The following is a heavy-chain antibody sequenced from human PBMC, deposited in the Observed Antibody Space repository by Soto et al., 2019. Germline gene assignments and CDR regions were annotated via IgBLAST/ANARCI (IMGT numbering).Heavy chain of an antibody. CDR3: ARMGYCSSTSCPFDY. Sequence: GGSLRLSCAASGFTVSSNYMSWVRQAPGKGLEWVSVIYSGGSTYYADSVKGRFTISRHNSKNTLYLQMNSLRAEDTAVYYCARMGYCSSTSCPFDYWGQGTLVTVSS. J-gene: IGHJ4*02. CDR1: GFTVSSNY. V-gene: IGHV3-53*04. D-gene: IGHD2-2*01. CDR2: IYSGGST.